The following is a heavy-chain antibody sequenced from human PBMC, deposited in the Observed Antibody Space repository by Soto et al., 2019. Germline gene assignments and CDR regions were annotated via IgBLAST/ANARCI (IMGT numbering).Heavy chain of an antibody. CDR2: VASGGAT. Sequence: EVQLLESGGDLVQWGGSLRLSCTVSGFRIGGYVMSWVRQAPGKGLEWVSSVASGGATYYADSVKGRFTISTDKSKNTMYLQMRSLRAEDTAVYFCGRYCGASSCYAGYDYWRRGTLLTVSS. D-gene: IGHD2-2*01. CDR3: GRYCGASSCYAGYDY. CDR1: GFRIGGYV. V-gene: IGHV3-23*01. J-gene: IGHJ4*02.